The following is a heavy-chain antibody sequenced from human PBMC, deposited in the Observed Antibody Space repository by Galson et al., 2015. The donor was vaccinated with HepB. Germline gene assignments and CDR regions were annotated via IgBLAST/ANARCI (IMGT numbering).Heavy chain of an antibody. CDR3: ARSPQDRGVRGYYYYGMDV. V-gene: IGHV1-69*13. CDR2: IIPIFGTA. J-gene: IGHJ6*02. CDR1: GGTFSSYA. Sequence: SVKVSCKASGGTFSSYAISWVRQAPGQGLEWMGGIIPIFGTANYAQKFQGRVTITADESTSTAYMELSSLRSEDTAVYYCARSPQDRGVRGYYYYGMDVWGQGTTVTVSS. D-gene: IGHD3-10*01.